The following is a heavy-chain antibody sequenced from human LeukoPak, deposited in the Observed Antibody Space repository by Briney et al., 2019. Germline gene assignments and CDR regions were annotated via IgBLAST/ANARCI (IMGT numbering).Heavy chain of an antibody. CDR2: IIPIFGTA. D-gene: IGHD6-13*01. J-gene: IGHJ5*02. CDR3: ARDVISQTYSRINWFDP. V-gene: IGHV1-69*05. CDR1: GGTFSSYA. Sequence: ASVKVSCKASGGTFSSYAISWVRQAPGQGLEWMGGIIPIFGTANYAQKFQGRVTITTDESTSTAYMELSSLRSEDTAVYYCARDVISQTYSRINWFDPWGQGTLVTVSS.